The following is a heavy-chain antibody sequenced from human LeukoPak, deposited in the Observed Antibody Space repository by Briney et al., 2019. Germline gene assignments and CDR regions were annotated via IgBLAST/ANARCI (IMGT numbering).Heavy chain of an antibody. CDR3: ARNFDMKGFDP. J-gene: IGHJ5*02. D-gene: IGHD3-9*01. CDR1: GYTFTGYY. CDR2: INSDGGFT. Sequence: ASVKVSRKASGYTFTGYYMNWVRQAPGQGLEWMGWINSDGGFTKYAQRFQGRVTMTRDTSITTVYMDLTRLTSDDTAVYYCARNFDMKGFDPWGQGTLVTVSS. V-gene: IGHV1-2*02.